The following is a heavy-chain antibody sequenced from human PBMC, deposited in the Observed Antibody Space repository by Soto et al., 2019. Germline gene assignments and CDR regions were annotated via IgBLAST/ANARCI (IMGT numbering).Heavy chain of an antibody. CDR1: GFTFSNAW. D-gene: IGHD5-12*01. Sequence: GGSLRLSCAASGFTFSNAWMSWVSQAPGKGLEWVGRIKSKTDGGTTDYAEPVKGRFTISRDDSKNTLYLQMNSLKTEDTAVYYCTTDPGVRGYDSWDAFDIWGQGTMVTVSS. V-gene: IGHV3-15*01. J-gene: IGHJ3*02. CDR3: TTDPGVRGYDSWDAFDI. CDR2: IKSKTDGGTT.